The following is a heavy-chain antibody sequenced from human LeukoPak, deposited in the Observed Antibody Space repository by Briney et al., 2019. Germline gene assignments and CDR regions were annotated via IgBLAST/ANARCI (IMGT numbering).Heavy chain of an antibody. D-gene: IGHD1-14*01. CDR1: GYTFTSYD. J-gene: IGHJ3*02. CDR2: MNPNSGNT. Sequence: GASVKVSCKASGYTFTSYDINWVRQATGQGLEWMGWMNPNSGNTGYAQKFQGRVTMTRDTSISTAYMELSRLRSDDTAVYYCARDRNYGAFDIWGQGTMVTVSS. V-gene: IGHV1-8*01. CDR3: ARDRNYGAFDI.